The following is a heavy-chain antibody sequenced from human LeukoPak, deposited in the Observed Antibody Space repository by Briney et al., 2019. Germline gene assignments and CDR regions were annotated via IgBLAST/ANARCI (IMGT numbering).Heavy chain of an antibody. CDR2: IYYSGST. CDR1: GGSISSYY. V-gene: IGHV4-59*01. D-gene: IGHD5-18*01. CDR3: ARADSYGTHIDY. J-gene: IGHJ4*02. Sequence: PSETLSLTCTVSGGSISSYYWSWIRQPPGKGLEWIGYIYYSGSTNYNPSLKSRVTISVDTSKNQFSLKLGSVTAADTAVYYCARADSYGTHIDYWGQGTLVTVSS.